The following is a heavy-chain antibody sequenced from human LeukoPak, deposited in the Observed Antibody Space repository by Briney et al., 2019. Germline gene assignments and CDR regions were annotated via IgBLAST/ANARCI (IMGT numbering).Heavy chain of an antibody. Sequence: SETLSLTCTVSGGSISSGSYYWSWIRQPAGKGLEWIGRIYTSGSTNYNPSFKSRVTISVDTSKNQFSLKLSSVTAADTAVYYCARDPLYYGSGSWGQGTLVTVSS. J-gene: IGHJ4*02. D-gene: IGHD3-10*01. CDR2: IYTSGST. CDR3: ARDPLYYGSGS. V-gene: IGHV4-61*02. CDR1: GGSISSGSYY.